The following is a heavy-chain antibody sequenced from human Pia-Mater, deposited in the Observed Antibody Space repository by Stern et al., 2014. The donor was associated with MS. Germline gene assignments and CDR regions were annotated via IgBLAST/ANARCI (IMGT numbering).Heavy chain of an antibody. CDR2: IIPTFDTP. J-gene: IGHJ4*02. CDR3: ARAYTYYSNSAGY. CDR1: GGTFSSYE. V-gene: IGHV1-69*01. D-gene: IGHD3-10*01. Sequence: QVQLVESGAEVKKPGSSVKGSCKASGGTFSSYEITWVRQAPGQGLEWMGGIIPTFDTPTYAQKFQDRVTISADESTNTAYLELNGLKSDDTAIYFCARAYTYYSNSAGYWGQGTLVTVSS.